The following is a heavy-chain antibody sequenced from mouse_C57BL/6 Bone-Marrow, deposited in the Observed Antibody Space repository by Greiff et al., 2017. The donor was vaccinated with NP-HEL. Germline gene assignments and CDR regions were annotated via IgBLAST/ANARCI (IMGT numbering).Heavy chain of an antibody. Sequence: QVQLQQPGAELVKPGASVKLSCKASGYTFTSYWMQWVKQRPGQGLEWIGEIDPSDSYTNYNQKFKGKATLTVDTSSSTAYMQLSSLTSEDSAVYYCARGYGRGFADWGQGTLVTVSA. J-gene: IGHJ3*01. CDR2: IDPSDSYT. V-gene: IGHV1-50*01. D-gene: IGHD1-1*01. CDR3: ARGYGRGFAD. CDR1: GYTFTSYW.